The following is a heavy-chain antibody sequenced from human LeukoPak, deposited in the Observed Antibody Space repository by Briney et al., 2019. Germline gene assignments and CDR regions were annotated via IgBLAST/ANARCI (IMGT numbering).Heavy chain of an antibody. V-gene: IGHV3-30*18. CDR2: ISYDGSNK. J-gene: IGHJ4*02. Sequence: GGSLRLSCADSGFTFSSYGMHWVRQAPGKGLEWVAVISYDGSNKYYADSVKGRFTISRDNSKNTLYLQMNSLRAEDTAVYYCAKAPRPWVGGATGSRYYFDYWGQGTLVTVSS. D-gene: IGHD1-26*01. CDR3: AKAPRPWVGGATGSRYYFDY. CDR1: GFTFSSYG.